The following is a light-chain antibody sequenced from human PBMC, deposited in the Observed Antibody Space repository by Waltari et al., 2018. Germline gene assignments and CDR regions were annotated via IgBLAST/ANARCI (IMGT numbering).Light chain of an antibody. Sequence: DIVMTQSPASLAVSLGERATINCKSSRNLLYSSNNRNYLAWYQQKPGQPPKLLIDWASTRESGVPDRFSGSGSETDFTLTISSLQAEDVAVYYCQQYYNTPWTFGQGTKVEAK. CDR2: WAS. J-gene: IGKJ1*01. V-gene: IGKV4-1*01. CDR1: RNLLYSSNNRNY. CDR3: QQYYNTPWT.